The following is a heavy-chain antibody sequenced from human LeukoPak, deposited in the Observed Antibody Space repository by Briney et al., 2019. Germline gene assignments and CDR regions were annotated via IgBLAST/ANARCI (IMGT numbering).Heavy chain of an antibody. D-gene: IGHD6-19*01. CDR1: GFTFDDYA. CDR2: ISGDGGST. V-gene: IGHV3-43*02. Sequence: AGSLRLSCAASGFTFDDYAMHWVRQAPGKVLEWVSLISGDGGSTYYADSVKGRFTISRDNSKNSLYLQMYSLRTEDTALYYCAKDKELLQWLVRPYYFDYWGQGTLVTVSS. J-gene: IGHJ4*02. CDR3: AKDKELLQWLVRPYYFDY.